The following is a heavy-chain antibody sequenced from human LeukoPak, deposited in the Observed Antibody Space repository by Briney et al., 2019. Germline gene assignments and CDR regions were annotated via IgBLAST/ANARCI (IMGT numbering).Heavy chain of an antibody. CDR3: ARKGNLCSGGSCYKGFGMDV. D-gene: IGHD2-15*01. CDR2: INSDGSST. J-gene: IGHJ6*02. CDR1: GFTFSSYW. V-gene: IGHV3-74*01. Sequence: GGSLRLSCAASGFTFSSYWMHWVRQAPGKGLVWVSRINSDGSSTSYADSVKGRFTISRDNAKNTLYLQMNSLRAEDTAVYYCARKGNLCSGGSCYKGFGMDVWGRGTTVTVSS.